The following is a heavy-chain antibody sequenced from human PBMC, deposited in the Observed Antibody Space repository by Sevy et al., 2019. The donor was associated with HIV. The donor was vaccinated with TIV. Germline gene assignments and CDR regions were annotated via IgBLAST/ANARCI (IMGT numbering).Heavy chain of an antibody. J-gene: IGHJ4*02. CDR1: GYTFSNYW. D-gene: IGHD2-2*01. CDR3: ARYPIVVVPAAEYYFDY. V-gene: IGHV5-51*01. CDR2: IYPADSDT. Sequence: GESLKISCKGSGYTFSNYWIGWVRQMPGKGLEWMGVIYPADSDTRYSPSFQGQVTISADKSSSTAYLQWSSLKASDTAIYYCARYPIVVVPAAEYYFDYWGQGTLVTVSS.